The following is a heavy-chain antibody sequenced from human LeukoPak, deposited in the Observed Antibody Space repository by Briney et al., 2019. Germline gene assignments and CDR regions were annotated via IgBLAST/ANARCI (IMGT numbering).Heavy chain of an antibody. CDR3: ARDYGVYCSSTSCYTYYFDY. D-gene: IGHD2-2*02. Sequence: GGSLRLSCAASGFTFSSYAMHWVRQAPGKGLEWVAVISYDGSNKYYADSVKGRFAISRDNSKNTLYLQMNSLRAEDTAVYYCARDYGVYCSSTSCYTYYFDYWGQGTLVTVSS. CDR2: ISYDGSNK. CDR1: GFTFSSYA. J-gene: IGHJ4*02. V-gene: IGHV3-30*09.